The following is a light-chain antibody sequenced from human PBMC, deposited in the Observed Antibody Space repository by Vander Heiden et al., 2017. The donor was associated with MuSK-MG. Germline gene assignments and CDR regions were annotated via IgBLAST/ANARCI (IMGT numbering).Light chain of an antibody. CDR1: QSVSIN. J-gene: IGKJ2*01. Sequence: EIVLTPSPATLSVSPGERATLSCRASQSVSINLAWYQQKPGQAPRLLIYGASPRATGIPARFSGSGSGTEFTLTISSLQSEYFAVYYCQQYNNWLLYTFGQGTKLEIK. CDR3: QQYNNWLLYT. CDR2: GAS. V-gene: IGKV3-15*01.